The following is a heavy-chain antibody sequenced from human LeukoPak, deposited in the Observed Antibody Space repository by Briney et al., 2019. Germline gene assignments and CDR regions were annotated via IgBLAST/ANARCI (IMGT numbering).Heavy chain of an antibody. CDR2: IDYRGST. D-gene: IGHD5-18*01. J-gene: IGHJ3*02. V-gene: IGHV4-59*01. CDR3: ARSRSGYSYDHAAFDI. Sequence: SETLSLTCTVSGGSISSYYWSWIRKPPGKGLEWIAYIDYRGSTTYNPSLKSRVTISVDTPRNQFSLKLSSVTAADTAVYYCARSRSGYSYDHAAFDIWGQGTMVTVSS. CDR1: GGSISSYY.